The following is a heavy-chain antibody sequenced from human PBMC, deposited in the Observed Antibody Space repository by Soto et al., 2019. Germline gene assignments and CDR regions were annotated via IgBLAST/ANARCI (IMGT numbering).Heavy chain of an antibody. D-gene: IGHD6-19*01. Sequence: SETLSLTCTVSGGSISSSSYYWGWIRQPPGKGLEWIGSIYYSGSTYYNPSLKSRVTISVDTSKNQFSLKLSSVTAADTAVYYCARHPRPKYGSGGFLAYWGRGTLVPVSS. J-gene: IGHJ4*02. V-gene: IGHV4-39*01. CDR3: ARHPRPKYGSGGFLAY. CDR1: GGSISSSSYY. CDR2: IYYSGST.